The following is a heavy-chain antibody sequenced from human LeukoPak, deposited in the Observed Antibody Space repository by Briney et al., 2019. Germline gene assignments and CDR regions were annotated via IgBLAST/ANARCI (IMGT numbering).Heavy chain of an antibody. Sequence: PGGSLRLSCAASGFTFSSYWMSWVRQAPGKGLEWVVNIRGDAGDQKYADSVKGRFTISRDNAKNSLYLQMNSLRAEDTAVYYCATYHLDNSACKHWGPGTLVTVSS. CDR1: GFTFSSYW. CDR3: ATYHLDNSACKH. J-gene: IGHJ4*02. V-gene: IGHV3-7*05. CDR2: IRGDAGDQ. D-gene: IGHD3-22*01.